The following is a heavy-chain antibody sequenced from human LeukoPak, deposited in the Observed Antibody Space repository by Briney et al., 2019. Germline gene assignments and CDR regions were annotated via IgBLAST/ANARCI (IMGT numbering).Heavy chain of an antibody. V-gene: IGHV4-34*01. Sequence: SETLSLTCAVYGGSFSGYYWSWIRQPPGKGLEWIGEINHSGSTNYNPSLKSRVTISVDTSKNQFSLKLSYVTAADTAVYYCARGPYRKYSYGYRPWYFDLWGRGTLVTVSS. CDR1: GGSFSGYY. CDR2: INHSGST. D-gene: IGHD5-18*01. J-gene: IGHJ2*01. CDR3: ARGPYRKYSYGYRPWYFDL.